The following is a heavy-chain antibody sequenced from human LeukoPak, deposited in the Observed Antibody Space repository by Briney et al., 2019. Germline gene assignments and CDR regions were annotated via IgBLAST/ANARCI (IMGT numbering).Heavy chain of an antibody. Sequence: GGSLRLSCAASGFTFSSYEMNWVRQAPGRGLEWVSSISSSSSYIYYADSVKGRFTISRDNAKNSLYLQMNSLRAEDTAVYYCARRDSSGYSCGYWGQGTLVTVSS. CDR3: ARRDSSGYSCGY. CDR1: GFTFSSYE. V-gene: IGHV3-21*01. J-gene: IGHJ4*02. CDR2: ISSSSSYI. D-gene: IGHD3-22*01.